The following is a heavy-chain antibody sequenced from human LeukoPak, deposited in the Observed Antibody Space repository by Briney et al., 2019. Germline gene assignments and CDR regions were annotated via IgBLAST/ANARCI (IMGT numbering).Heavy chain of an antibody. CDR3: ARDEAVGAPFDY. CDR1: GFTFNNYW. CDR2: ITSDGSST. D-gene: IGHD1-26*01. J-gene: IGHJ4*02. Sequence: GGSLRLSCAASGFTFNNYWMHWVRQAPGTGLVWVSRITSDGSSTSYADSVKGRFTISGDNAKNTLYLQMNSLRAEDTAVYYCARDEAVGAPFDYWGQGTLVTVSS. V-gene: IGHV3-74*01.